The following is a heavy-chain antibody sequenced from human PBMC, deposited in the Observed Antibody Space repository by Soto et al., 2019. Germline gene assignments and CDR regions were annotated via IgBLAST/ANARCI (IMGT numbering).Heavy chain of an antibody. CDR2: ISLYNGDT. D-gene: IGHD6-13*01. Sequence: QVQLVQSGAEVKKPGASVKVSCKASGYTFTNYGITWVRQAPGQGLEWMGWISLYNGDTKYAQKLQGRVIMTTDTPTSTAYMEVRSLRSEDTAVYYCARGPLGSSSWSIDIWGEGTMVTVSS. J-gene: IGHJ3*02. V-gene: IGHV1-18*01. CDR1: GYTFTNYG. CDR3: ARGPLGSSSWSIDI.